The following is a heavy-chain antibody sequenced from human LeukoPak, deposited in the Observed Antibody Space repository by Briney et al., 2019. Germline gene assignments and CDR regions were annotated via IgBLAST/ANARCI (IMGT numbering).Heavy chain of an antibody. D-gene: IGHD6-13*01. Sequence: PLETLSLTCTVSGGSISSYYWSWIRQPPGKGLEWIGYIYYSGSTNYNPSLKSRVTISVDTSKNQFSLKLSSVTAADTAVYYCARDYNPYSSSFFDIWGQGTMVTVSS. J-gene: IGHJ3*02. CDR2: IYYSGST. CDR3: ARDYNPYSSSFFDI. V-gene: IGHV4-59*01. CDR1: GGSISSYY.